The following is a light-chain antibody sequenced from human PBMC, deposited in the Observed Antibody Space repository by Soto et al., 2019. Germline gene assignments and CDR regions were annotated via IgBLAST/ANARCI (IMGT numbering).Light chain of an antibody. CDR2: AAS. Sequence: DIQMTQSPSSLSASVGDRVTITCRASQGISRFLNWYHQKPGEAPKLLIYAASSLQSGVSSRFSGSGSGTNFTLTISSLQPEDFATYFCQQSSSIPPPTFGQGTKVDIK. V-gene: IGKV1-39*01. CDR3: QQSSSIPPPT. CDR1: QGISRF. J-gene: IGKJ1*01.